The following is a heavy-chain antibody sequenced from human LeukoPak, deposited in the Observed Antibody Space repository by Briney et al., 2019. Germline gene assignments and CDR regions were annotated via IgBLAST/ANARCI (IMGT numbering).Heavy chain of an antibody. Sequence: GGSLRLSCAASGFTFSSYAMHWVRQAPGRGLEWVAVISYDGSNKYYADSVKGRFTISRDTSMNTLDLQMNSLRTEDTAVYYCARADGQLYFYFMDVWGKGTTVTVSS. CDR3: ARADGQLYFYFMDV. CDR1: GFTFSSYA. V-gene: IGHV3-30-3*01. D-gene: IGHD2-2*01. CDR2: ISYDGSNK. J-gene: IGHJ6*03.